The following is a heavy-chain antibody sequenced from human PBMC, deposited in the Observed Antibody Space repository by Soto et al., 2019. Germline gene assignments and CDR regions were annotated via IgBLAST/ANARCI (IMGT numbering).Heavy chain of an antibody. D-gene: IGHD5-12*01. Sequence: PGGSLRLSCAASGFTFSSYSMNWVRQAPGKGLEWVSSISSSSSYIYCADSVKGRFTISRDNAKNSLYLQMNSLRAEDTAVYYCAREPPDPAEIVATIIYPGGYWGQGTLVTVSS. CDR1: GFTFSSYS. V-gene: IGHV3-21*01. CDR3: AREPPDPAEIVATIIYPGGY. CDR2: ISSSSSYI. J-gene: IGHJ4*02.